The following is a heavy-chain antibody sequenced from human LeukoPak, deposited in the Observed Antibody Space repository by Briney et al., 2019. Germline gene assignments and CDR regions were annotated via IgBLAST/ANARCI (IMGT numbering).Heavy chain of an antibody. CDR2: IYYSGST. Sequence: PSETLSLTCTVSGGSISRSSYHWGWIRQPPGKGLEWIGSIYYSGSTYYNPSLKSRVTISVDTSKNQFSPKLSSVTAADTAVYYCARLGLSSDWGQGTLVTVSS. J-gene: IGHJ4*02. V-gene: IGHV4-39*01. CDR1: GGSISRSSYH. D-gene: IGHD6-19*01. CDR3: ARLGLSSD.